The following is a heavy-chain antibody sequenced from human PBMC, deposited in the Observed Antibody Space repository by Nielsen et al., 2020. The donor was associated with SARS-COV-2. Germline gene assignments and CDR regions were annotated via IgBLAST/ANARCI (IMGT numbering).Heavy chain of an antibody. D-gene: IGHD3-10*01. CDR2: ISWNSGSI. V-gene: IGHV3-9*01. Sequence: GGSLRLSCAASGFTFVDYAMHWVRHAPGKGLEWVSGISWNSGSIGYADSVKGRFTISRDNAKNSLYLQMNSLRAEDTALYYCAKDMGPVIWYFDLWGRGTLVTVSS. J-gene: IGHJ2*01. CDR3: AKDMGPVIWYFDL. CDR1: GFTFVDYA.